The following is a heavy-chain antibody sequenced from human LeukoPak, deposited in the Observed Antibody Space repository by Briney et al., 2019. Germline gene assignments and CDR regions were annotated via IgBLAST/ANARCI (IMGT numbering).Heavy chain of an antibody. CDR1: GFTFSSYS. J-gene: IGHJ4*02. Sequence: GGSLTLSCAASGFTFSSYSMNWVRQAPATGVAGVSSISSSSSYIYYADSVKGRFTISRDNAKNSLYLQMNSLRAEDTAVYYCARGIYYDFWSGYYRLDYWGRGTLVTVSS. CDR2: ISSSSSYI. D-gene: IGHD3-3*01. V-gene: IGHV3-21*01. CDR3: ARGIYYDFWSGYYRLDY.